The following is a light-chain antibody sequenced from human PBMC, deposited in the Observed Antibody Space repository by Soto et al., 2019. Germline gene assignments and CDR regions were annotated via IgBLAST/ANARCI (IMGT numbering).Light chain of an antibody. CDR1: QSVGNN. J-gene: IGKJ1*01. CDR2: GAY. V-gene: IGKV3-15*01. CDR3: QKYGSSPQT. Sequence: EIVMTQSPATLSVSPGESTTLSCRASQSVGNNLAWYQQKPGQAPRLLIYGAYTRATGIPDRFSGSGSGTDLTLTISRLQSEDFAVYYCQKYGSSPQTFGQGTKVDIK.